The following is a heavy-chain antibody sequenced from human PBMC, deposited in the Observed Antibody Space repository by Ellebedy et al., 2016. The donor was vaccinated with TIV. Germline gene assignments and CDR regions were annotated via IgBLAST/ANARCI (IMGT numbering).Heavy chain of an antibody. V-gene: IGHV4-39*01. J-gene: IGHJ4*02. CDR2: VYYSGSP. CDR3: ARTDPWQPIDD. D-gene: IGHD2-21*02. Sequence: MPSETLSLTCSVSGGSVSSTRYYRAWIRQPPGKGLEYIGSVYYSGSPYYNPSFKRRVPLSADTSKNQFSLNLRTVTAADTAVYYCARTDPWQPIDDWGQGILVSVSS. CDR1: GGSVSSTRYY.